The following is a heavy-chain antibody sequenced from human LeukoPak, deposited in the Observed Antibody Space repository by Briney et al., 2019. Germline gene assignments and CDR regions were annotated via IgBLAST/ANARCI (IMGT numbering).Heavy chain of an antibody. CDR2: IYYSGST. D-gene: IGHD3-22*01. Sequence: SETLSLTCTVSGGSISSYYWSWIRQPPGKGLEWIGYIYYSGSTNYNPSLKSRVTISVDTSKNQSSLKLSSVTAADTAVYYCARKRGGYDSSGYYFSWFDPWGQGTLVTVSS. J-gene: IGHJ5*02. V-gene: IGHV4-59*01. CDR3: ARKRGGYDSSGYYFSWFDP. CDR1: GGSISSYY.